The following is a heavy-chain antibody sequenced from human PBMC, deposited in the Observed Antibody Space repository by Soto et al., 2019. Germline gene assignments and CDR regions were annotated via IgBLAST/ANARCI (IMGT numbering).Heavy chain of an antibody. J-gene: IGHJ4*02. V-gene: IGHV1-3*01. CDR1: GYTFTNYA. CDR2: INAGNGNT. D-gene: IGHD2-15*01. Sequence: GPSVKVSCKASGYTFTNYAMHWVRQAPGQRLEWMGWINAGNGNTKYSQKFQGRVTMTEDTSTDTAYMELSSLRSEDTAVYYCATDHYCSGGSCYTYWGQGTLVTVSS. CDR3: ATDHYCSGGSCYTY.